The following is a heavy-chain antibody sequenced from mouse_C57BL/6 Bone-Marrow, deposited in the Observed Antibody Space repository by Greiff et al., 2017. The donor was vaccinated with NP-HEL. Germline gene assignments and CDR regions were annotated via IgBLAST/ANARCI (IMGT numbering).Heavy chain of an antibody. V-gene: IGHV3-6*01. Sequence: EVKLQESGPGLVKPSQSLSLTCSVTGYSITSGYYWNWIRQFPGNKLEWMGYIRYDGSNNYNPSLKNRISITRDTSKNQFFLKLNSVTTEDTATYYCARERLLRRGYFDYWGQGTTLTVSS. D-gene: IGHD2-3*01. J-gene: IGHJ2*01. CDR3: ARERLLRRGYFDY. CDR2: IRYDGSN. CDR1: GYSITSGYY.